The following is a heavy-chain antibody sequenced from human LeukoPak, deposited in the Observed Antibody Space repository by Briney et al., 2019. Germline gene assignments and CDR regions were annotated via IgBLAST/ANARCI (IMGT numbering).Heavy chain of an antibody. CDR2: IYYSGST. CDR1: GGSISSRSHY. Sequence: PSETLSLTCTVSGGSISSRSHYWGWIRQPPGKGLEWIGSIYYSGSTYCNPSLKSRVTISVDTSKNQFSLKLSSVTAADTAVYYCARVYYYDSSGYYYFFDYWGQGTLVTVSS. D-gene: IGHD3-22*01. V-gene: IGHV4-39*07. J-gene: IGHJ4*02. CDR3: ARVYYYDSSGYYYFFDY.